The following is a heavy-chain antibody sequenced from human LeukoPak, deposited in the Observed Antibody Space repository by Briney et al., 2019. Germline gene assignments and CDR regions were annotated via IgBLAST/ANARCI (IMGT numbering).Heavy chain of an antibody. CDR1: GFTFSSYG. D-gene: IGHD2-15*01. Sequence: GGTLILSCAASGFTFSSYGMSWVRQAPGMGLEWVSTISGSGGSTYYADSEKGRFTISRDNSKNTLYLQMTSLRADDTAVYYCAKGSGGNFGSGSSSSDHWGQGTVVTVSS. CDR3: AKGSGGNFGSGSSSSDH. CDR2: ISGSGGST. J-gene: IGHJ1*01. V-gene: IGHV3-23*01.